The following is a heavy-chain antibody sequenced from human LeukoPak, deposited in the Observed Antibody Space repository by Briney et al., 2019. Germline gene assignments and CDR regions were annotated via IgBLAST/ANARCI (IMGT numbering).Heavy chain of an antibody. Sequence: PSQTLSLTCTVSGGSISSSSYYWSWIRQPPGKGLEWIGYIYYSGSTNYNPSLKSRVTISVDTSKNQFSLKLSSVTAADTAVYYCARFGTIDSYGPWVSGYYYMDVWGKGTTVTVSS. D-gene: IGHD5-18*01. J-gene: IGHJ6*03. CDR3: ARFGTIDSYGPWVSGYYYMDV. CDR2: IYYSGST. CDR1: GGSISSSSYY. V-gene: IGHV4-61*01.